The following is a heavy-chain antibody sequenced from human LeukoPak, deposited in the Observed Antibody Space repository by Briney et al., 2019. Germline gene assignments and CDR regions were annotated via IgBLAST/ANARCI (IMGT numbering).Heavy chain of an antibody. V-gene: IGHV4-34*01. CDR3: ARGSSGYYGYLDF. Sequence: PSETLSLTCADYGESFSGYYWSWIRQPPGKGLEWIGEINHSGSTNYNPSLKSRVTISVDTSKNQFYLKLSSVTVADTAVYYCARGSSGYYGYLDFWGQGTMVTVSS. J-gene: IGHJ4*03. D-gene: IGHD3-22*01. CDR1: GESFSGYY. CDR2: INHSGST.